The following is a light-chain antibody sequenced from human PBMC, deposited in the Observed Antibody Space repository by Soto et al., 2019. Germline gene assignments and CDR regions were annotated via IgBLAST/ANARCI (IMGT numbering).Light chain of an antibody. Sequence: QLVLTQSPSASASLGASVKLTCTLSSGHSTYAIAWHQQQPEKGPRYLMKLDSDGSHSKGDGIPDRFSGSSSGAERYLTISSLQSEDEADYYCHTWATVPDWVFGGGTQLTVL. CDR1: SGHSTYA. V-gene: IGLV4-69*01. CDR2: LDSDGSH. CDR3: HTWATVPDWV. J-gene: IGLJ3*02.